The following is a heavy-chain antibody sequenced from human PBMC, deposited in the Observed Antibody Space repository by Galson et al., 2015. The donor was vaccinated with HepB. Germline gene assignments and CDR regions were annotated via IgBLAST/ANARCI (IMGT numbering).Heavy chain of an antibody. CDR1: GYTFTSYG. V-gene: IGHV1-18*04. Sequence: SVKVSCKASGYTFTSYGLSWVRQAPGQGLEWMGWISDDNANTNYAQSLQGRVTMTTDTSTSTAYMELRSLRSDDTAVYYCALGTPGYSGSYFVWDYWGQGTLVTVSS. J-gene: IGHJ4*02. CDR2: ISDDNANT. D-gene: IGHD1-26*01. CDR3: ALGTPGYSGSYFVWDY.